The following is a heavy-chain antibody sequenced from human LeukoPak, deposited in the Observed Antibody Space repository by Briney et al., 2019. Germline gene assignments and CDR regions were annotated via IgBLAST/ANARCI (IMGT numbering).Heavy chain of an antibody. CDR1: GYTFTDYY. Sequence: ASVKVSCKASGYTFTDYYIHWVRQAPGQRLEWMGWLKPNSGDTKSAQKFQGRVTMTRDPSINTVYIDLAGLPTEDTAVCYCARGRRREGSGGYGHFDNWGQGTQVTVSS. CDR2: LKPNSGDT. CDR3: ARGRRREGSGGYGHFDN. V-gene: IGHV1-2*02. D-gene: IGHD2-15*01. J-gene: IGHJ4*02.